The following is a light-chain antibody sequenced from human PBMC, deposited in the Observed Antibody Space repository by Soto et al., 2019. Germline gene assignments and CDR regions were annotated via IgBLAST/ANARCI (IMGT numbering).Light chain of an antibody. CDR2: GAS. V-gene: IGKV3-20*01. CDR1: QSVSSSY. J-gene: IGKJ1*01. Sequence: ESVLTQSPGTLSLSPGEKATLSCRASQSVSSSYLAWYQQKPGQAPRLLIYGASSRATGIPDRFSGSGSGTDFTLTVSRLEPEDFAVYSCQQFGSSSWTFGQGTKVEIK. CDR3: QQFGSSSWT.